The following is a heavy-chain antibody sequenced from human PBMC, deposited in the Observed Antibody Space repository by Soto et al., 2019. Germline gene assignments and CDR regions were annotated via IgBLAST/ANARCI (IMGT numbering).Heavy chain of an antibody. CDR3: AREWGSPRSYDFWSGENWFDP. Sequence: ASVKVSCKASGYTFTSYDINWVRQATGQGLEWMGWMNPNSGNTGYAQKFQGRVTMTRNTSISTAYMELSSLRSEDTAVYYCAREWGSPRSYDFWSGENWFDPWGQGTLVTVSS. V-gene: IGHV1-8*01. D-gene: IGHD3-3*01. CDR1: GYTFTSYD. CDR2: MNPNSGNT. J-gene: IGHJ5*02.